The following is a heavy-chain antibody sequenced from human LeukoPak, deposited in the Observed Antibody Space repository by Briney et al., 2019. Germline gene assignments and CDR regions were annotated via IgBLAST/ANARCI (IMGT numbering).Heavy chain of an antibody. CDR2: FYYSGST. V-gene: IGHV4-59*01. J-gene: IGHJ6*03. CDR1: GGSISRYY. Sequence: SETLSLTCTVSGGSISRYYWSRIRQPPGKGLEWIGYFYYSGSTNFNPSLKSRVTISVDTSKNQFSLKMSSVTAADTAVYFCARGGPPGYYYDYYMDVWGKGTTVTISS. CDR3: ARGGPPGYYYDYYMDV.